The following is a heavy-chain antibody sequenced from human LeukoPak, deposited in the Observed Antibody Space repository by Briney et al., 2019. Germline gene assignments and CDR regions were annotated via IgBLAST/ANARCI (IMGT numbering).Heavy chain of an antibody. CDR2: IYYSGTT. CDR3: ARDIGSSGSPAPLGY. V-gene: IGHV4-59*12. CDR1: GASITSYY. Sequence: SETLSLTCTVSGASITSYYWSWLRQPPGKGLEWIGYIYYSGTTDYNPSLKSRVTISVDTSQNQFSLKLSSVTAADTAVYYCARDIGSSGSPAPLGYWGQGTLVTVSS. J-gene: IGHJ4*02. D-gene: IGHD6-13*01.